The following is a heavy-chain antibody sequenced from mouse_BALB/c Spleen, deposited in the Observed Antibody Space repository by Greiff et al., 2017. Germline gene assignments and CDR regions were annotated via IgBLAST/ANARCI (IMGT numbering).Heavy chain of an antibody. CDR3: AREGYGSSHDY. CDR2: ISDGGSYT. D-gene: IGHD1-1*01. V-gene: IGHV5-4*02. J-gene: IGHJ2*01. CDR1: GFTFSDYY. Sequence: EVKLMESGGGLVKPGGSLKLSCAASGFTFSDYYMYWVRQTPEKRLEWVATISDGGSYTYYPDSVKGRFTISRDNAKNNLYLQMSSLKSEDTAMYYCAREGYGSSHDYWGQGTTLTVSS.